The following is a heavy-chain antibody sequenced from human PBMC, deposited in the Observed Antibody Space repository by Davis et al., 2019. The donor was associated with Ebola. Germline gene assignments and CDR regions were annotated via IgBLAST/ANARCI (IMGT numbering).Heavy chain of an antibody. J-gene: IGHJ4*02. CDR2: IIPILGIA. CDR1: GGTFSSYA. V-gene: IGHV1-69*04. Sequence: AASVQVSCKASGGTFSSYAISWVRQAPGQGLEWMGRIIPILGIAKYSQKFQGRVTITADKSTSTAYMELSSLRTEDTAVYYCARAKYSYDEIDYWGQGTLVTVSS. CDR3: ARAKYSYDEIDY. D-gene: IGHD5-18*01.